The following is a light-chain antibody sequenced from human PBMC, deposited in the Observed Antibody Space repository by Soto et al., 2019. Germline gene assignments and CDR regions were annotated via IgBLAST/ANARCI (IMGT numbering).Light chain of an antibody. CDR1: NSDVCDYRS. CDR2: DVS. J-gene: IGLJ1*01. CDR3: SSYTSTSTQV. V-gene: IGLV2-14*03. Sequence: QSALTQPASVSGSPGQSITLSCTGTNSDVCDYRSVSWYQQHPGKAPKLIIYDVSNRPSGVSDRFSGSKSGNTASLAISGLQAEDEADYYCSSYTSTSTQVFGTGTKLTVL.